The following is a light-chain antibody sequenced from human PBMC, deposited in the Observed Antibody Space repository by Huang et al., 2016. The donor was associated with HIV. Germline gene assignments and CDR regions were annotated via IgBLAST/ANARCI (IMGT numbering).Light chain of an antibody. Sequence: DIVMTQSPDSLAVSLGERATINCKSSQRILYNSDKKKYLAWYQQKPGQPPKLLSDWAATRESGVPDRVSGSGSGTDFTLTISSLQAGDVAVYYCQQYYGSPPTFGQGTKVEIK. CDR2: WAA. CDR1: QRILYNSDKKKY. CDR3: QQYYGSPPT. J-gene: IGKJ1*01. V-gene: IGKV4-1*01.